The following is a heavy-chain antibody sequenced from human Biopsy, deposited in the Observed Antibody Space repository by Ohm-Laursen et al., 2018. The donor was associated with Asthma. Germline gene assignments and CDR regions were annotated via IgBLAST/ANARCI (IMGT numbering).Heavy chain of an antibody. Sequence: SDTLSLTCTASGGSMSSSSYYWGWIRQPPGKGLEWMGSISYTGSAYHNPSLKSRVTISVDTSKNHFSLKLSSVTAADTAVYYCARWGSFGFDYWGQGTLVTVSS. CDR1: GGSMSSSSYY. D-gene: IGHD7-27*01. V-gene: IGHV4-39*02. CDR2: ISYTGSA. J-gene: IGHJ4*02. CDR3: ARWGSFGFDY.